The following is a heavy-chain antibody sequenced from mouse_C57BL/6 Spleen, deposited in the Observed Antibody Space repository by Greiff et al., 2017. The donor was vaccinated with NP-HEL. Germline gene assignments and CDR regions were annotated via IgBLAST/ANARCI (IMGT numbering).Heavy chain of an antibody. V-gene: IGHV5-17*01. J-gene: IGHJ2*01. CDR2: ISSGSSTI. D-gene: IGHD1-1*01. Sequence: EVHLVESGGGLVKPGGSLKLSCAASGFTFSDYGMHWVRQAPEKGLEWVAYISSGSSTIYYADTVKGRFTISRDNAKNTLFLQMTSLRSEDTAMYYWAASIYYYGSSYGGGFDYWGQGTTLTVSS. CDR1: GFTFSDYG. CDR3: AASIYYYGSSYGGGFDY.